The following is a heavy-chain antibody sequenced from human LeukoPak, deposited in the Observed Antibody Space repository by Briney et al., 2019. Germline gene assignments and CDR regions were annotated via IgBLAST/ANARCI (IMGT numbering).Heavy chain of an antibody. CDR3: ARVSGNYYRWFDS. D-gene: IGHD1-26*01. CDR1: RFTFSSYW. Sequence: GGSLRLSCAASRFTFSSYWMSWVRQAPGKGLEWVANIKQDGSEKYYVDSVKGRFTIYRDNAKNSLYLQMSSLRAEDTAVYYCARVSGNYYRWFDSWGQGTLVTVSS. J-gene: IGHJ5*01. V-gene: IGHV3-7*03. CDR2: IKQDGSEK.